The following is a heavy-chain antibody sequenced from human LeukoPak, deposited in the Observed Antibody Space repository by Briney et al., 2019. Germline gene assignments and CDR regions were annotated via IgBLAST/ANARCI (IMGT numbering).Heavy chain of an antibody. V-gene: IGHV4-39*07. Sequence: SETLSLTCTVSGGPISSNNYYWGWIRQPPGKGLEWIGSIYSSGSTNYNPSLKSRVTISVDTSKNQFSLKLSSVTAADTAVYYCARRTGSSTKGGAFDIWGQGTMVTVSS. J-gene: IGHJ3*02. CDR2: IYSSGST. CDR1: GGPISSNNYY. D-gene: IGHD2-2*01. CDR3: ARRTGSSTKGGAFDI.